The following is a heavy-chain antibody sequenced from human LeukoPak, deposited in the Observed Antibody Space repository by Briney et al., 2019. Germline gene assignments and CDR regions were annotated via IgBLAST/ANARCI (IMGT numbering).Heavy chain of an antibody. J-gene: IGHJ2*01. CDR2: ISGSGTST. Sequence: GGSLRLSCAASGFTFSSYGMSWVRQAPGKGLECVSVISGSGTSTYYADSVKGRFTVSRDNSKSTLYLQMNSLRAEDTAVYFCVRDLFSNSWSYWYFDLWGRGTLVSVSS. V-gene: IGHV3-23*01. D-gene: IGHD6-13*01. CDR3: VRDLFSNSWSYWYFDL. CDR1: GFTFSSYG.